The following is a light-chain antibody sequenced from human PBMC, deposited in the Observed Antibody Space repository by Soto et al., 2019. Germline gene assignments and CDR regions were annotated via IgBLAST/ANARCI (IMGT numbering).Light chain of an antibody. CDR3: QSYDSSLSGNVI. V-gene: IGLV1-40*01. J-gene: IGLJ2*01. Sequence: QSVLTQPPSVSGAPGQRVTISCTGSSSNIGGDYDVHWYQQLPGTAPKLLMYGDSNRPSGVPDRFSGSKSGTSASLAITGLQAEAEAGYYCQSYDSSLSGNVIFGGGTKLTVL. CDR1: SSNIGGDYD. CDR2: GDS.